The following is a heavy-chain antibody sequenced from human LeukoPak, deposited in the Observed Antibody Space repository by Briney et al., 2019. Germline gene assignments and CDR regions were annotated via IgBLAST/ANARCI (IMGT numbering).Heavy chain of an antibody. V-gene: IGHV3-23*01. Sequence: GGSLRLSCAASGFTFSSYSMSWVRQAPGKGLEWVSAISGSGGSTYYADSVKGRFTISRDNSKNTLYLQMNSLRAEDTAVYYCASISPGRAAAITGDYWGQGTLVTVSS. CDR3: ASISPGRAAAITGDY. CDR2: ISGSGGST. J-gene: IGHJ4*02. CDR1: GFTFSSYS. D-gene: IGHD2-2*01.